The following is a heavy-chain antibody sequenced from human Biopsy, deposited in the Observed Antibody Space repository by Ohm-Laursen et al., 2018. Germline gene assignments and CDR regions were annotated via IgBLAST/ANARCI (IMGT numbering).Heavy chain of an antibody. CDR2: ISGSGSLI. V-gene: IGHV3-11*01. CDR1: GFTFSDYY. Sequence: SLRLSCTASGFTFSDYYMIWVRQAPGRGLEWVSYISGSGSLIYYRDSVKGRFTITRDRAKNSLYLQMDSLRAEDTAVYYCARKIYGDYEVPYAYGMDVWGLGTTVTVSS. CDR3: ARKIYGDYEVPYAYGMDV. D-gene: IGHD4-17*01. J-gene: IGHJ6*02.